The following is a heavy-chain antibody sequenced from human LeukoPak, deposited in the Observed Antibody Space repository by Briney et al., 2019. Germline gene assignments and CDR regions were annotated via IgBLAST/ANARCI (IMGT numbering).Heavy chain of an antibody. Sequence: GGSLRLSCAASGFTFSNYAMLWVRQAAGKGLEWVSSINNSGGSAYYADSVKGRFTISRDNSKNMLYLQMNSLRAEDTAIYYCAKSSSGSPQEWGQGTLVTVSS. J-gene: IGHJ4*02. D-gene: IGHD1-26*01. CDR1: GFTFSNYA. CDR2: INNSGGSA. V-gene: IGHV3-23*01. CDR3: AKSSSGSPQE.